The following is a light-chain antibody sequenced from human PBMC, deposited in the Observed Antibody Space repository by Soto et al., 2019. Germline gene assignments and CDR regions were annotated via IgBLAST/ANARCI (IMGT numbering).Light chain of an antibody. Sequence: QSVLTQPASVSGSPGQSITISCTGSGSDIGAYNYVSWYQQHRGKAPKLLIHGVTRRPSGVSSRFSASKSAYTASLTISGLQAEDEANYYCSSLTTSYLYVFGPGTKVTVL. CDR1: GSDIGAYNY. CDR3: SSLTTSYLYV. V-gene: IGLV2-14*01. J-gene: IGLJ1*01. CDR2: GVT.